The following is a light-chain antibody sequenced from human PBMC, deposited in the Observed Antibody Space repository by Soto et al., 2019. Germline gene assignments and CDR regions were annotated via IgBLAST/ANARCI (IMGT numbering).Light chain of an antibody. CDR3: QHYNSWPT. J-gene: IGKJ1*01. Sequence: EIVMTQSPATLSVSPGERATLSCRASQSVSINLAWYQQKPGQAPRLLIYDASTRATGIPARFSGSGSGTGFSLTISSLQSEDFAVYYCQHYNSWPTLGQGTKVDIK. CDR1: QSVSIN. V-gene: IGKV3-15*01. CDR2: DAS.